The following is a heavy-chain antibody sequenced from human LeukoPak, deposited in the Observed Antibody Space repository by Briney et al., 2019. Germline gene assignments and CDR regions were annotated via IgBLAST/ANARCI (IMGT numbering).Heavy chain of an antibody. CDR1: GYTFTSYD. J-gene: IGHJ1*01. CDR3: ARGVRCSSTSCYGEYFQH. CDR2: MNPNSGNT. Sequence: VASVKVSCKASGYTFTSYDINWVRQATGQGLEWMGWMNPNSGNTGYAQKFQGRVTMTRNTSISTAYIELSSLRSEDTAVYYCARGVRCSSTSCYGEYFQHWGQGTLVTVSS. V-gene: IGHV1-8*01. D-gene: IGHD2-2*01.